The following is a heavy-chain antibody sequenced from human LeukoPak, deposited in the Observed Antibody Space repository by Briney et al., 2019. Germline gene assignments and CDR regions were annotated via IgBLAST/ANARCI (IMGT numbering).Heavy chain of an antibody. D-gene: IGHD3-22*01. V-gene: IGHV3-74*01. Sequence: PGGSLRLSCAASGFSVSGNYMNWVRQAPGKGLVWVSRINSDGSSTSYADSVKGRFTISRDNAKNTLYLQMNSLRAEDTAVYYCASRGYYYDSSGYRPYFDIWGQGTMVAVSS. J-gene: IGHJ3*02. CDR3: ASRGYYYDSSGYRPYFDI. CDR1: GFSVSGNY. CDR2: INSDGSST.